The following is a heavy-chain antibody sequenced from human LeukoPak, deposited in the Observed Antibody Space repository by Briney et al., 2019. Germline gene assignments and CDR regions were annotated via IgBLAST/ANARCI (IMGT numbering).Heavy chain of an antibody. CDR3: ARGLYSSSWYLFY. CDR1: GFTFSSYG. Sequence: GRSLRLSCAASGFTFSSYGMHWVRQAPGKGLEWVAVIWYDGSNKYYADSVKGRFTISRDDSKNTLYLQMNTLRAEDTAVYYCARGLYSSSWYLFYWGQGTLVTVSS. D-gene: IGHD6-13*01. V-gene: IGHV3-33*08. CDR2: IWYDGSNK. J-gene: IGHJ4*02.